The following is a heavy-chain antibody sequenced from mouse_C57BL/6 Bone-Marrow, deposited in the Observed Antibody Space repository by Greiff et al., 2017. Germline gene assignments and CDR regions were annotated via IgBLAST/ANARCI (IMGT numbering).Heavy chain of an antibody. V-gene: IGHV1-4*01. D-gene: IGHD4-1*01. CDR2: INPSSGYT. Sequence: VQLQESGAELARPGASVKMSCKASGYTFTSYTMHWVKQRPGQGLEWIGYINPSSGYTKYNQKFKDKATLTADKSSSTAYMQLSSLTSEDSAVYYCARVGRGAWFAYWGQGTLVTVSA. CDR3: ARVGRGAWFAY. J-gene: IGHJ3*01. CDR1: GYTFTSYT.